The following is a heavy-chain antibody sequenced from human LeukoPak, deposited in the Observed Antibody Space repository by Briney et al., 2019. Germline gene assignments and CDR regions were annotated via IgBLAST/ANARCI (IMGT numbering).Heavy chain of an antibody. CDR1: GLIFSSYG. D-gene: IGHD1-26*01. V-gene: IGHV3-23*01. J-gene: IGHJ4*02. Sequence: GGSLRLSCAASGLIFSSYGMTWVRQAPGKGLEWVSGINDGGGSTYYADSVKGRFTISRDNSKNTLYLQMNSLRAEGTAVYYCARGGYWPDYWGQGTLVTVSS. CDR3: ARGGYWPDY. CDR2: INDGGGST.